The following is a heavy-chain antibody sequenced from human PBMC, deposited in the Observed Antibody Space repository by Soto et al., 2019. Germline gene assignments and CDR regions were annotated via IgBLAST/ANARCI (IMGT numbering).Heavy chain of an antibody. J-gene: IGHJ6*02. CDR1: GGTFSSYA. CDR2: IIPIFGTA. V-gene: IGHV1-69*06. Sequence: SVKVSCKASGGTFSSYAISWVRQAPGQGLEWMGGIIPIFGTANYAQKFQGRVTITADKSTSTAYMELSSLRSEDTAVYYCASLEYSSSWGSYYYGMDVWGQGTTVTVS. CDR3: ASLEYSSSWGSYYYGMDV. D-gene: IGHD6-6*01.